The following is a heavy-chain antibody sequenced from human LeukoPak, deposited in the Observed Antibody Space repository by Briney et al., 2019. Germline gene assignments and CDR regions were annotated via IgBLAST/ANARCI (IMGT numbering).Heavy chain of an antibody. Sequence: GGSLRLSCAASGFTFSSYWVHWVRQAPGKGLVWVSRINSDGSSTSYADSVKGRFTISRDNAKNTLYLQMNSLRAEDTAVYYCAREVGYYGPYGMDVWGQGTTVTVSS. D-gene: IGHD3-10*01. CDR3: AREVGYYGPYGMDV. J-gene: IGHJ6*02. CDR1: GFTFSSYW. CDR2: INSDGSST. V-gene: IGHV3-74*01.